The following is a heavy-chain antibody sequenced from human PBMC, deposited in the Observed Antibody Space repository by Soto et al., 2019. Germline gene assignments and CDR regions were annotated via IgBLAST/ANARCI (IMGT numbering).Heavy chain of an antibody. CDR1: GFSFSAYS. CDR3: ARDLVTMTVALRGYAFDI. D-gene: IGHD3-22*01. Sequence: EVQLVESGGDLVQPGGSLRLSCVASGFSFSAYSMNWVRQAPGKGLEWVSYISSSGGTIYYADSVRGRFTISRDKAKNSLYLQMNSLRDEDTAVYYRARDLVTMTVALRGYAFDIWGQGTMVTVSS. V-gene: IGHV3-48*02. CDR2: ISSSGGTI. J-gene: IGHJ3*02.